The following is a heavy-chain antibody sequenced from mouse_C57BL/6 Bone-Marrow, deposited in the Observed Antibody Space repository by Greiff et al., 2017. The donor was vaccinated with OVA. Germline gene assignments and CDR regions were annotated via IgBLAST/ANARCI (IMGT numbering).Heavy chain of an antibody. V-gene: IGHV1-55*01. D-gene: IGHD1-1*02. J-gene: IGHJ3*01. CDR1: GYTFTSYW. CDR2: IYPGSGST. Sequence: QVQLQQPGAELVKPGASVKMSCKASGYTFTSYWITWVKQRPGQGLEWIGDIYPGSGSTNYNEKFKSKATLTVDTSSSTAYMQLSSLTSEDSAVYYCARAGVLLWGFAYWGQGTLVTVSA. CDR3: ARAGVLLWGFAY.